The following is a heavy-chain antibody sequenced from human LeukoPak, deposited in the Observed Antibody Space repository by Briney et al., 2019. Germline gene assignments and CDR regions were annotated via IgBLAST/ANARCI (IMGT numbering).Heavy chain of an antibody. CDR3: ARLLEWFPNWLDP. CDR2: IYYSGST. D-gene: IGHD3-3*01. Sequence: SETLSLTCTVSGGSISSYYWSWIRQPPGKGLEWIGYIYYSGSTNYNPSLKSRVTISVDTSKNQFSLKLSSVTAADTAVYYCARLLEWFPNWLDPWGQGTLVTVSS. V-gene: IGHV4-59*01. CDR1: GGSISSYY. J-gene: IGHJ5*02.